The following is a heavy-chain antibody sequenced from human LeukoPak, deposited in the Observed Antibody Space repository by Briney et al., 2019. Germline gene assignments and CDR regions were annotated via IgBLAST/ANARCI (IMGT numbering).Heavy chain of an antibody. CDR3: ARAALLQMGPFDY. CDR1: GGSISSSSYY. J-gene: IGHJ4*02. Sequence: KPSETLSLTCTVSGGSISSSSYYWGWIRQSPGKGLEWIGSIYYSGSTYYNPSLKSRVTISIDTSKNQFSLKLTSVTAADTAVYYCARAALLQMGPFDYWGQGTLVTVSS. D-gene: IGHD3-22*01. CDR2: IYYSGST. V-gene: IGHV4-39*07.